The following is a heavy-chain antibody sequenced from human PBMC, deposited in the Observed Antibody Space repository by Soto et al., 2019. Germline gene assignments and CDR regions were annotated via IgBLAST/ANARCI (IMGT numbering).Heavy chain of an antibody. J-gene: IGHJ3*02. CDR1: GFTFSNAW. CDR2: IKSKTDGGTT. Sequence: GGSLRLSCAASGFTFSNAWMNWVRQAPGKGLEWVGRIKSKTDGGTTDYAAPVKGRFTISRDDSKNTLYLQMNSLKTEDTAVYYCTLFLGARIVPFDIWGQGTMVTVSS. D-gene: IGHD1-26*01. CDR3: TLFLGARIVPFDI. V-gene: IGHV3-15*07.